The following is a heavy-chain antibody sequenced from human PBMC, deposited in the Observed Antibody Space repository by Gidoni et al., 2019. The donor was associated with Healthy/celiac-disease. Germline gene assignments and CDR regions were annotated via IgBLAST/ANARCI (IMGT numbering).Heavy chain of an antibody. CDR3: ARVPEKWEPNDAFDI. CDR1: GYTFTGYY. Sequence: QVQLVQSGAEVKKPGASVKVSCKASGYTFTGYYMHWVRQAPGQGLEWIGWINPNSGGTNYAQKFQGRVTMTRDTSISTAYMELSRLRSDDTAVYYCARVPEKWEPNDAFDIWGQGTMVTVSS. V-gene: IGHV1-2*02. J-gene: IGHJ3*02. D-gene: IGHD1-26*01. CDR2: INPNSGGT.